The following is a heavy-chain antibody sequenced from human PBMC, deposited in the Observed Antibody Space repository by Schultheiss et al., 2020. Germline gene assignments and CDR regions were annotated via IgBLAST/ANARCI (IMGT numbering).Heavy chain of an antibody. J-gene: IGHJ4*02. V-gene: IGHV4-34*01. CDR3: ASGDYYFDY. CDR2: INHSGST. Sequence: SETLSLTCAVYGVSFSGYYWSWIRQPPGKGLEWIGEINHSGSTNYNPSLKSRVTISVDTSKNQFSLKVSSVTAADTAVYYCASGDYYFDYWGQGTLVTVSS. CDR1: GVSFSGYY.